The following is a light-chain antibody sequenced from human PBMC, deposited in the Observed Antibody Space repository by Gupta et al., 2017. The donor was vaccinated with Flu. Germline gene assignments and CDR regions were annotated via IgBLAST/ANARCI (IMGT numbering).Light chain of an antibody. J-gene: IGKJ2*03. CDR2: GSV. CDR3: QQSYSLHRS. Sequence: DIQMTQSPSFLSASVGDRIIITCRASQAINNNLNWYQQKPGKAPKLLIYGSVSLERGVPSRFSGRGSGTDFTLTISRLEPEDFATYFCQQSYSLHRSFGQGTTLEMK. V-gene: IGKV1-39*01. CDR1: QAINNN.